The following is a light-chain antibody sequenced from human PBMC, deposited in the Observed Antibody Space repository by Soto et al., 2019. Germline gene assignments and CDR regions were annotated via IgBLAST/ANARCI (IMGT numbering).Light chain of an antibody. V-gene: IGLV2-14*01. CDR3: NSYTSSSIVV. Sequence: QSALTQPASVSGSPGQSITISCTGTSRDVGGYNYVSWYQQHPGKAPKLMIYDVSNRPSGVSNRFSGSKSGNTASLTISGLQAEDEADYYCNSYTSSSIVVFGGGTQLTVL. J-gene: IGLJ2*01. CDR2: DVS. CDR1: SRDVGGYNY.